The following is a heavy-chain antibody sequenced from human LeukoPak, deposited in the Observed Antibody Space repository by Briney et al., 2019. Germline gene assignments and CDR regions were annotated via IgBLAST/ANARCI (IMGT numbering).Heavy chain of an antibody. J-gene: IGHJ4*02. CDR1: GFTFSNAW. CDR2: IKSKTDSGTT. Sequence: GGSLRLSCAASGFTFSNAWMSWVRQAPGKGLEWVGRIKSKTDSGTTDYAAPVKGRFTISRDDSKNTLYLQMNSLKTEDTAVYYCTTDISGSYYVVGVIDYWGQGTLVTVSS. CDR3: TTDISGSYYVVGVIDY. D-gene: IGHD1-26*01. V-gene: IGHV3-15*01.